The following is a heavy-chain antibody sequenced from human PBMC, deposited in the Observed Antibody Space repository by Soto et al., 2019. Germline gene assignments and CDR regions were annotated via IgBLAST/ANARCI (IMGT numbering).Heavy chain of an antibody. CDR2: VWYDGGNK. V-gene: IGHV3-33*01. CDR3: VRAAGFSGNDYVYYYGMDV. CDR1: GFTVRNYG. J-gene: IGHJ6*02. D-gene: IGHD5-12*01. Sequence: QVQLVESGGGVVQPGRSLRLSCAASGFTVRNYGMNWVRQAPAKRLQWVALVWYDGGNKNYVDSVKGRFTISRDNSKNTLYLQMNSLRDEDTAVYYCVRAAGFSGNDYVYYYGMDVWGQGTTVTVSS.